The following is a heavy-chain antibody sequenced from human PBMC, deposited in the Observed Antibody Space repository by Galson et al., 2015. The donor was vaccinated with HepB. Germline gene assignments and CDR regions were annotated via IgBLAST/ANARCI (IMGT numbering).Heavy chain of an antibody. D-gene: IGHD7-27*01. Sequence: SLRLSCAASGFSVYSNYMNWVCQAPGKGLEWVSLIYSSSSTNYADFVRGRFTISRDTSKNTVYLQMSRLRADDTAMYYCAQLGTGYWGRGTLVTVSS. V-gene: IGHV3-53*01. CDR1: GFSVYSNY. CDR2: IYSSSST. CDR3: AQLGTGY. J-gene: IGHJ4*02.